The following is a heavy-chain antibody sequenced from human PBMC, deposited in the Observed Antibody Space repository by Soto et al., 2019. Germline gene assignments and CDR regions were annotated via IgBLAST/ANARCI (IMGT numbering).Heavy chain of an antibody. CDR3: AREGPSLSSSWREYFQY. J-gene: IGHJ1*01. CDR1: GYTFTSYA. V-gene: IGHV1-3*01. CDR2: INAGDGNT. D-gene: IGHD6-13*01. Sequence: ASVKVSFKASGYTFTSYAIHWVRQAPGQRLEWMGWINAGDGNTKYSPKFQGRVSITRDTSASTVYMELSGLRSEDTAVYYCAREGPSLSSSWREYFQYWGQGTLVTVSS.